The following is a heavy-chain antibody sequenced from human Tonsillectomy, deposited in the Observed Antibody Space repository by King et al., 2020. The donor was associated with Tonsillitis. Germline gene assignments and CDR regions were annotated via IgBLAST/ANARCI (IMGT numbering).Heavy chain of an antibody. CDR1: GGSFTGYY. J-gene: IGHJ4*02. Sequence: VQLQQWGAGLLKPSETLSLTCAVYGGSFTGYYWSWIRQPPGKGLEWIGEINHSGSTNYIPSLKSRVTISVDTSKNQFSLNLSSVSAADTAVYYCARATGFDHWGQGTLVTVSS. D-gene: IGHD4-17*01. V-gene: IGHV4-34*01. CDR3: ARATGFDH. CDR2: INHSGST.